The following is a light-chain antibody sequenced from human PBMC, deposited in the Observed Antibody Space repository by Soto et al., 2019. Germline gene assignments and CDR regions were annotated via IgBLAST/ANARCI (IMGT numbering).Light chain of an antibody. Sequence: EIVFTQSPSTLSSFPGDRVTLSCRASQYINTRLAWYQHRPGQAPRLLIYDASNRATGIPARFSGSGSGTDFTLTISSLEPEDFAVYYCQQGSNWPPRTFGQGTKVDIK. CDR3: QQGSNWPPRT. V-gene: IGKV3-11*01. CDR2: DAS. J-gene: IGKJ1*01. CDR1: QYINTR.